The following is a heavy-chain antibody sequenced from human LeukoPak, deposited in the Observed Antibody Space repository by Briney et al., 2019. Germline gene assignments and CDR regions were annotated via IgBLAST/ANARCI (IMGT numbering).Heavy chain of an antibody. V-gene: IGHV3-74*01. CDR2: VIRDGSFT. D-gene: IGHD5-24*01. Sequence: GGSLRLSCAASGFTFSNSAMSWVRQAPGKGLEWVSRVIRDGSFTNYADSVKGRFTISRDNAKNTLYLQMSSLRAEDTAVYFCVRDGDDFNFDYWGQGSLVTVSS. CDR1: GFTFSNSA. CDR3: VRDGDDFNFDY. J-gene: IGHJ4*02.